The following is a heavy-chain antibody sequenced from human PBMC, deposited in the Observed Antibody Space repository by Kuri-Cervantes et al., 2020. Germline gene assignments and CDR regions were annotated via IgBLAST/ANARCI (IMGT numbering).Heavy chain of an antibody. CDR2: ISYDGSNK. Sequence: GGSLRLSCAASGFTFSSYGMHWVRQAPGKGLEWVAVISYDGSNKYYADSVKGRFTISGDNSKNTLYLQMNSLRAEDTAVYYCARDRLWFGEFPYYFDYWGQGTLVTVSS. D-gene: IGHD3-10*01. V-gene: IGHV3-30*03. CDR1: GFTFSSYG. J-gene: IGHJ4*02. CDR3: ARDRLWFGEFPYYFDY.